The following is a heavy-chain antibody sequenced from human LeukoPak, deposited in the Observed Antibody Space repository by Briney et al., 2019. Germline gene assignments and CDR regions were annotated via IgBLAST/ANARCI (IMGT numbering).Heavy chain of an antibody. CDR3: ARDPYYYDSSGPFDY. V-gene: IGHV1-18*01. CDR1: GYTFTSYG. J-gene: IGHJ4*02. Sequence: ASVKVSCKASGYTFTSYGISWVRQAPGQGLEWMGWISAYNGNTNYAQKLQGRVTMTTDTSTSTAYMELSSLRSEDTAVYYCARDPYYYDSSGPFDYWGQGTLVTVSS. D-gene: IGHD3-22*01. CDR2: ISAYNGNT.